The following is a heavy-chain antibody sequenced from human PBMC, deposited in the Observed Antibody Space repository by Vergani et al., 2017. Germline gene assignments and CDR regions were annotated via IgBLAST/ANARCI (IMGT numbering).Heavy chain of an antibody. J-gene: IGHJ4*01. CDR2: IKSDGRT. Sequence: VELLESGGGLAQPGGSLRVSCSASGFRVTTYYMSWVRQAPGKGLEWVSVIKSDGRTSYAESVRGRFTISRDTSRNAVYLQMNILRVEDTGVYYCTRSEWSVTTCYGHYFDLWGHGILVTVAS. CDR3: TRSEWSVTTCYGHYFDL. CDR1: GFRVTTYY. D-gene: IGHD2/OR15-2a*01. V-gene: IGHV3-66*02.